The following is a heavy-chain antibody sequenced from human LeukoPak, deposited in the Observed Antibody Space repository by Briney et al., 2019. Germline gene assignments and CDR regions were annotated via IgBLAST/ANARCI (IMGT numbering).Heavy chain of an antibody. J-gene: IGHJ4*02. CDR1: GFTLDDYA. CDR2: IGWNSGSI. Sequence: GGSLRLSCAASGFTLDDYAMHWVRHAPGKGLEWVSGIGWNSGSIGYADSVKGRFTISRDNAKNSLYLQMNSLRAEDTALYYCAKDTYYDSSGDLDYWGQGTLVTVSS. V-gene: IGHV3-9*01. D-gene: IGHD3-22*01. CDR3: AKDTYYDSSGDLDY.